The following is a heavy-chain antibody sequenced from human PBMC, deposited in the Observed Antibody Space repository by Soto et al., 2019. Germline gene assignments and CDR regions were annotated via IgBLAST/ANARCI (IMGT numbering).Heavy chain of an antibody. J-gene: IGHJ4*02. CDR2: ISGSGGTA. D-gene: IGHD1-1*01. CDR1: GFTFSSYA. V-gene: IGHV3-23*01. Sequence: GGSLRLSCAASGFTFSSYAMHWGRRPPGKGPEWVSSISGSGGTAYYADSVKGRFSISRDSLVNTLYLQMNSLRAEDTAVYYCAKGRGQNWNFDYWGQVTLVTVYS. CDR3: AKGRGQNWNFDY.